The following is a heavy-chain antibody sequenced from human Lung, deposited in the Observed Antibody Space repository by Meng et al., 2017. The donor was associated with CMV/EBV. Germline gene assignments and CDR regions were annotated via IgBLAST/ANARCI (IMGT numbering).Heavy chain of an antibody. CDR2: ISSHGSAT. D-gene: IGHD1-26*01. Sequence: GESLKISCEVSGFTFSDYYMSWSRQAPGKGLEWISSISSHGSATYYAGSVKGRFTVSRDNAKNSLYLQMNSLRAEDTAVYYCTREGKVVLDFFQRWGQGTLVTVSS. J-gene: IGHJ1*01. V-gene: IGHV3-11*04. CDR3: TREGKVVLDFFQR. CDR1: GFTFSDYY.